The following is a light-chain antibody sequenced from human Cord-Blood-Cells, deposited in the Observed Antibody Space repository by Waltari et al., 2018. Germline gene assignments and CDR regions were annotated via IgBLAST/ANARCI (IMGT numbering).Light chain of an antibody. CDR1: SSDVGGYNY. CDR2: EVS. CDR3: SSYAGSNIVV. Sequence: QSALTQPPSASGSPGQSVTIPCTGTSSDVGGYNYVSWYQQHPGKAPKLMIYEVSKRPAGFPDRFSGSKSGNTASLTVSGLQAEDEADYYCSSYAGSNIVVFGGGTKLTVL. V-gene: IGLV2-8*01. J-gene: IGLJ2*01.